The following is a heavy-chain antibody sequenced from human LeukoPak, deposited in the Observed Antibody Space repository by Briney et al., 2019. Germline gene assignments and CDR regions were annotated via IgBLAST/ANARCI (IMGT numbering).Heavy chain of an antibody. Sequence: GASVKVSCKASGGTFSSYDINWVRQATGQGLEWMGWMNPNSGNTGYAQKFQGRVTITRNTSISTAYMELSSLRSEDTAVYYCARALFGVVNPGDDYWGQGTLVTVSS. CDR1: GGTFSSYD. CDR3: ARALFGVVNPGDDY. CDR2: MNPNSGNT. J-gene: IGHJ4*02. D-gene: IGHD3-3*01. V-gene: IGHV1-8*03.